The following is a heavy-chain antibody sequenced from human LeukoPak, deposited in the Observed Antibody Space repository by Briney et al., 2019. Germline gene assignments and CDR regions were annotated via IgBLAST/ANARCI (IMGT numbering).Heavy chain of an antibody. CDR3: AKGLAVAGHFDY. V-gene: IGHV3-23*01. Sequence: PGGSLRLSCAASGFTFSSHAMSWVRQAPGKGLEWVSAISGSGGSTYYADSVKGRFTISRDKSKNTLYLQMNNLRAEDTAVYYCAKGLAVAGHFDYWGQGTLVTVSS. D-gene: IGHD6-19*01. CDR1: GFTFSSHA. CDR2: ISGSGGST. J-gene: IGHJ4*02.